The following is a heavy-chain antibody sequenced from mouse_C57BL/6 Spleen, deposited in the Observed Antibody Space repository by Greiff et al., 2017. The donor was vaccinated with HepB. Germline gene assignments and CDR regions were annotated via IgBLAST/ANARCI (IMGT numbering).Heavy chain of an antibody. CDR1: GYTFTSYW. CDR3: ARTGSNYVGAMDY. Sequence: QVQLQHPGAELVKPGASVKMSCKASGYTFTSYWITWVKQRPGQGLEWIGDIYPGSGSTNYNEKFKSKATLTVDTSSSTAYMQLSSLTSEDSAVYYCARTGSNYVGAMDYWGQGTSVTVSS. CDR2: IYPGSGST. D-gene: IGHD2-5*01. J-gene: IGHJ4*01. V-gene: IGHV1-55*01.